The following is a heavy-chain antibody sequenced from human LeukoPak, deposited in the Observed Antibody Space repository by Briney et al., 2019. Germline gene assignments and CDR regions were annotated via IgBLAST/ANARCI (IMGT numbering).Heavy chain of an antibody. D-gene: IGHD5-18*01. CDR2: IIPFFGTT. CDR1: GGIFTSHG. J-gene: IGHJ4*02. V-gene: IGHV1-69*13. Sequence: ASVKVSCKASGGIFTSHGISWVRQAPGQGLEWMGGIIPFFGTTNYAQKFQGRVTMTADESTSTAYMELTSLRSDDTAVYYCARDTVDTTTFTPLDYWGQGTLVTVSS. CDR3: ARDTVDTTTFTPLDY.